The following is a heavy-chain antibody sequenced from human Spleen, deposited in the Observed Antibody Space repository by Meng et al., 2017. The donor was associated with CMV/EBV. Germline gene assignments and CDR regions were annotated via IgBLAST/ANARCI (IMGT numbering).Heavy chain of an antibody. CDR1: GFTFSSYA. J-gene: IGHJ6*02. CDR2: ISSSGSTI. Sequence: GESLKISCAASGFTFSSYAMHWVRQAPGKGLEWVSYISSSGSTIYYADSVKGRFTISRDNAKNSLYLQMNSLRAEDTAVYYCARENWDYGMDVWGQGTTVTVSS. CDR3: ARENWDYGMDV. V-gene: IGHV3-48*03. D-gene: IGHD7-27*01.